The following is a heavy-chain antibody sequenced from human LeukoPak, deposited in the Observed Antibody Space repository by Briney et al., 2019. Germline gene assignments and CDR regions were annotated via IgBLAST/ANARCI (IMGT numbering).Heavy chain of an antibody. CDR1: GFTFSTYA. D-gene: IGHD6-19*01. CDR3: AKDSSGWNYYYYGMDV. Sequence: LTGGSLRLSCAASGFTFSTYAMSWVRQAPGKGLEWVSAISGSGGSTYYADSVKGRFTISRDNSKNTLYLQMNSLRAEGTAVYYCAKDSSGWNYYYYGMDVWGQGTTVTVSS. V-gene: IGHV3-23*01. CDR2: ISGSGGST. J-gene: IGHJ6*02.